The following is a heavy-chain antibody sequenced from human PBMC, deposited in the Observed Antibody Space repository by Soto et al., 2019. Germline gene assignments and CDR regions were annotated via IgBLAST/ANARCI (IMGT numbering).Heavy chain of an antibody. CDR2: ISSSSSYI. Sequence: EVQLVESGGGLVKPGGSLRLSCAASGFTFSSYSMNWVRQAPGKGLEWVSSISSSSSYIYYANSVKGRFTISTDNAKNSLYLQINSLTAETTAVYYCARDLYSSSARYFDYWGQGTLVTVSS. D-gene: IGHD6-6*01. J-gene: IGHJ4*02. CDR3: ARDLYSSSARYFDY. CDR1: GFTFSSYS. V-gene: IGHV3-21*01.